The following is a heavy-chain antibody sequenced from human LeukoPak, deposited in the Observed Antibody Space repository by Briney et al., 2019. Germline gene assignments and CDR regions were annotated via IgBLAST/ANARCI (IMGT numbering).Heavy chain of an antibody. CDR3: AKVGIGAGIDS. V-gene: IGHV3-30*18. J-gene: IGHJ4*02. CDR2: ISYDGNYK. Sequence: GRSLRLFCEASGFTFSYYSMHWVRQAPGKGLQWVAVISYDGNYKYYADSVKGRFTISRDNSKNTMYLQMNSLRTDDTAVYYCAKVGIGAGIDSWGQGTLVTVSS. CDR1: GFTFSYYS. D-gene: IGHD1-26*01.